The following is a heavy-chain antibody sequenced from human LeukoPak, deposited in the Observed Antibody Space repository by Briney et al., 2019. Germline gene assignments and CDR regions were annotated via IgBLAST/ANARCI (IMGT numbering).Heavy chain of an antibody. D-gene: IGHD2-15*01. Sequence: GGSLRLSCAASGFTFSSYSMNWVRQAPGRGLEWVSSISSSSNYIYYVDSVKGRFTISRDNAKNSLFLQMNSLRAEDTAVYFCARSKPWGYCSGGSCYPTYYSYYYMDVWCKGTTVTVSS. V-gene: IGHV3-21*01. CDR1: GFTFSSYS. J-gene: IGHJ6*03. CDR3: ARSKPWGYCSGGSCYPTYYSYYYMDV. CDR2: ISSSSNYI.